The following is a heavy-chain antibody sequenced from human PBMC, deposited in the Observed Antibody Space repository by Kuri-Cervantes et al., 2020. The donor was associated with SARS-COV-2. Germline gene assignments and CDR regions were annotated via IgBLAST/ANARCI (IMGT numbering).Heavy chain of an antibody. J-gene: IGHJ6*03. Sequence: LSLTCAVYGGSFSGYYWSWIRQPPGKGLEWVSTIFAGGSTYYGDSVTGRFTISRHNSNNTLFLQMSSLRPEDTGVYYCARVRIYPYFMDVWGKGTTVTVSS. D-gene: IGHD2-21*01. CDR3: ARVRIYPYFMDV. CDR1: GGSFSGYY. V-gene: IGHV3-53*04. CDR2: IFAGGST.